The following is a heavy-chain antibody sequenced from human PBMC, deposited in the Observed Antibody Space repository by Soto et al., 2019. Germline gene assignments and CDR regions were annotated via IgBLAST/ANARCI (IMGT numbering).Heavy chain of an antibody. CDR1: GFTFSSYG. CDR2: TSYDGSNK. J-gene: IGHJ6*02. V-gene: IGHV3-30*18. CDR3: AKVIQLWSYYDGMDV. Sequence: PGGSLRLSCAASGFTFSSYGMHWVRQAPGKGLEWVAVTSYDGSNKYYADSVKGRSTISRDNSKNTLYLQMNSLRAEDTAVYYCAKVIQLWSYYDGMDVWGQGTTVTVSS. D-gene: IGHD5-18*01.